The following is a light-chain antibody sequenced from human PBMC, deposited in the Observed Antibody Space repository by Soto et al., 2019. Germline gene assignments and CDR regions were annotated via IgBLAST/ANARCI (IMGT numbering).Light chain of an antibody. Sequence: QSALTQPASVSGSPGQSITISCTGTSSDVGGYNYVSWYQQHPGKAPKLMIYEVSNRPSGVSNRFSGSKSGNTASLTISGLQAEDEADYYCQSYDYSLSGVVFAGGTKLTVL. CDR1: SSDVGGYNY. CDR3: QSYDYSLSGVV. CDR2: EVS. J-gene: IGLJ2*01. V-gene: IGLV2-14*01.